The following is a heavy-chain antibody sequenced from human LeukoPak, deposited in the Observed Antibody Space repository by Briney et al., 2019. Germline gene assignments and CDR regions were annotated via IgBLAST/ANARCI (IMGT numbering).Heavy chain of an antibody. V-gene: IGHV4-59*12. CDR2: IYFNGFP. J-gene: IGHJ4*02. Sequence: SETLSLTCNVSGASLSDYFWSWIRQPPGKGLEWVGYIYFNGFPNYSPSLKSRVTISVEESKSQFSLKLSSVTAADTAVYYCARDRSYCSGGSCSYYFDYWGQGTLVTVSS. CDR1: GASLSDYF. D-gene: IGHD2-15*01. CDR3: ARDRSYCSGGSCSYYFDY.